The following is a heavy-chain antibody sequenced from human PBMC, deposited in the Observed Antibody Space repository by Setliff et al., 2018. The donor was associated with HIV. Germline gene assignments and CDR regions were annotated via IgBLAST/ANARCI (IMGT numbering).Heavy chain of an antibody. CDR1: GVSITSYF. V-gene: IGHV4-4*08. CDR2: IYTSGST. J-gene: IGHJ4*02. Sequence: SETLSLTCTVSGVSITSYFWSWIRQPPGKGLEWIGRIYTSGSTNYNPSLKSRVTISVDVSKNQFSLKLTSVTAADTAVYYCARHHELTAHGLFDSWGQGTLVTVSS. CDR3: ARHHELTAHGLFDS. D-gene: IGHD1-7*01.